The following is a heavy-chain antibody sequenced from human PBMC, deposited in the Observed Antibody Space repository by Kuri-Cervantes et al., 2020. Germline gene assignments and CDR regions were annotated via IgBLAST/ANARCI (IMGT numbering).Heavy chain of an antibody. CDR1: GGSISSGGYS. V-gene: IGHV4-30-2*01. CDR2: TYHSGST. D-gene: IGHD3-10*01. J-gene: IGHJ6*02. Sequence: SCAVSGGSISSGGYSWSWIRQPPGKGLEWIGYTYHSGSTYYNPPLKSRVTISVDRSKNQFSLKLSSVTAADTAVYYCARGEYYYGSGRPDYYYGMDVWGQGTTVTVSS. CDR3: ARGEYYYGSGRPDYYYGMDV.